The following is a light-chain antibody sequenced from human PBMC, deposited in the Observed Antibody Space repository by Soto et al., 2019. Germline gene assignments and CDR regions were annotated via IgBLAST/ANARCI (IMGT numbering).Light chain of an antibody. CDR1: SSDIGGYDS. J-gene: IGLJ2*01. CDR3: TSYTSITTRVV. Sequence: QSALTQPASVSGSPGQSITISCTGTSSDIGGYDSVSWYQQYPGKAPKLMIYDVSNRPSGVSNRFSGSKSGNTASLTISGLQAEDEAEYYCTSYTSITTRVVFGGGTKVTVL. CDR2: DVS. V-gene: IGLV2-14*01.